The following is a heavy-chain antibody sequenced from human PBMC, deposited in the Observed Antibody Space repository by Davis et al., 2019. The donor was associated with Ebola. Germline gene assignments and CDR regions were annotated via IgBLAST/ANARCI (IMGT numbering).Heavy chain of an antibody. CDR2: ISGSGEST. D-gene: IGHD2-15*01. Sequence: GESLKISCVASGFNFSDHGMHWVRQAPGKGLEWVSTISGSGESTFYTDSVKGRFTISRDNSKNTVYLQMNSLRVEDTAVYFCVKWNVVVVAVSEYFQDWGQGTLVTVSS. J-gene: IGHJ1*01. CDR3: VKWNVVVVAVSEYFQD. CDR1: GFNFSDHG. V-gene: IGHV3-23*01.